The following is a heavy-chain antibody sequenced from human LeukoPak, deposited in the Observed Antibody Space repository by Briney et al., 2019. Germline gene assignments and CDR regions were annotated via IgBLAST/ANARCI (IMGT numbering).Heavy chain of an antibody. V-gene: IGHV4-34*01. Sequence: SETLSLTCAVYGGSFSGYYWSWIRQPPGKGLEWIGEINHSGSTNYNPSLKSRVTISVDTSKNQFSLKLSSVTAADTAVYYCARVPPLTYYSSGYPDAFDIWGQGTMVTVSS. CDR2: INHSGST. J-gene: IGHJ3*02. CDR3: ARVPPLTYYSSGYPDAFDI. CDR1: GGSFSGYY. D-gene: IGHD3-22*01.